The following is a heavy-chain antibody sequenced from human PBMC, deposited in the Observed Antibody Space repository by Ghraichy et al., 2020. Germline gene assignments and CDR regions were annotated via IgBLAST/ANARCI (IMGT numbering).Heavy chain of an antibody. V-gene: IGHV3-66*02. J-gene: IGHJ6*03. Sequence: GGSLRLSCAASGFRVSGNYMSWVRQAPGKGLEWVSIIYSGGSTYYSDSVKGRFTISRDDSKNTRYLQIHSLRAEDTAVYYCARRSLWFGELFNYFYYMDVWGKGTTVTVSS. CDR2: IYSGGST. CDR3: ARRSLWFGELFNYFYYMDV. CDR1: GFRVSGNY. D-gene: IGHD3-10*01.